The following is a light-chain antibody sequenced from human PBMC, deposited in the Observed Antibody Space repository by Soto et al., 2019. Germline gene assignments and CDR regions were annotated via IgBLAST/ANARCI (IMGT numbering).Light chain of an antibody. CDR3: QQRSNWPPLT. CDR1: QSVSNNY. Sequence: EIVLTQSPGTLSLSPGERATLSCRASQSVSNNYLAWYQQKPGQDPRLLIYGASNRATGIPDRFSGSGSATDFTLTISRLEPEDFAVYYCQQRSNWPPLTFGGGTKVEIK. J-gene: IGKJ4*01. V-gene: IGKV3D-20*02. CDR2: GAS.